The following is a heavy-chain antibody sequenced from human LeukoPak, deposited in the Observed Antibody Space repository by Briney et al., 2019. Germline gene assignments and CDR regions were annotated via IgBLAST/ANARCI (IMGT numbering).Heavy chain of an antibody. CDR3: ARGFRAAGVY. CDR2: INPNSGDT. J-gene: IGHJ4*02. CDR1: GYTFTDHY. D-gene: IGHD6-13*01. V-gene: IGHV1-2*02. Sequence: ASVKVSCKASGYTFTDHYVHWVRQAPGQGLEWMGWINPNSGDTNYAQKFQGRVAMTRDTSISTAYMELSSLRSDDTAVYYCARGFRAAGVYWGQGTLVTVSS.